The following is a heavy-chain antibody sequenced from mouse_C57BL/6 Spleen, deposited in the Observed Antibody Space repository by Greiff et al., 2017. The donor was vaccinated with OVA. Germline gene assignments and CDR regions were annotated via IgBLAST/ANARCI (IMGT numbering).Heavy chain of an antibody. D-gene: IGHD1-1*01. CDR1: GYSFTGYY. Sequence: EVQLQESGPELVKPGASVKISCKASGYSFTGYYMHWVKQSHGNILDWIGYIYPYNGVSSYNQKFKGKATLTVDKSSSTAYMELRSLTSEDSAVYYCARSDTTVVADYAMDYWGQGTSVTVSS. V-gene: IGHV1-31*01. J-gene: IGHJ4*01. CDR2: IYPYNGVS. CDR3: ARSDTTVVADYAMDY.